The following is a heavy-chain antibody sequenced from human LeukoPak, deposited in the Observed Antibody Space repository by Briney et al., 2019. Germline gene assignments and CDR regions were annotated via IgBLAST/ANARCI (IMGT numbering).Heavy chain of an antibody. D-gene: IGHD3-10*01. V-gene: IGHV1-2*02. J-gene: IGHJ5*02. CDR3: ARSGMGFGDNWFDP. CDR1: GYTFTGYY. Sequence: ASVEVSCKASGYTFTGYYMHWVRQAPGQGLEWMGWINPNSGGTNYAQKFQGRVTMTRDTSISTAYMELSRLRSDDTAVYYCARSGMGFGDNWFDPWGQGTLVTVSS. CDR2: INPNSGGT.